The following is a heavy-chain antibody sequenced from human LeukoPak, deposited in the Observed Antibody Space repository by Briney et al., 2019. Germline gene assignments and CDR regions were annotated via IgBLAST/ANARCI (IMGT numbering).Heavy chain of an antibody. Sequence: VASVKVSCKASGYTFTGYYMHWVRQAPGQGLEWMGWINPNSGGTNYAQKFQGRVTMTRDTSISTAYMELSSLRSDDTAVYYCARDGVTMVPYAFDIWGQGTMVTVSS. CDR3: ARDGVTMVPYAFDI. CDR2: INPNSGGT. D-gene: IGHD3-10*01. CDR1: GYTFTGYY. V-gene: IGHV1-2*02. J-gene: IGHJ3*02.